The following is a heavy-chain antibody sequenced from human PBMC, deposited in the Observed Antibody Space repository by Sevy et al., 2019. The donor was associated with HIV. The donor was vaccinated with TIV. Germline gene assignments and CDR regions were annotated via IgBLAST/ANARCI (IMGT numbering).Heavy chain of an antibody. CDR3: ARSVRAAGTFDP. D-gene: IGHD6-13*01. CDR1: GFTFSNYW. CDR2: IKQDGSEK. J-gene: IGHJ5*02. Sequence: GGSLRLSCAASGFTFSNYWMSWVRLAPGKGLEWVAIIKQDGSEKDYVDSVKGRFTISRDNAKNSLFVQMNSLRAEDTAMYFCARSVRAAGTFDPWGQGTLVTVSS. V-gene: IGHV3-7*01.